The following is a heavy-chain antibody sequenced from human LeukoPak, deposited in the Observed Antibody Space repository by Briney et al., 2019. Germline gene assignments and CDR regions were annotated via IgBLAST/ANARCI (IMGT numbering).Heavy chain of an antibody. D-gene: IGHD6-19*01. J-gene: IGHJ3*02. CDR1: GRTFSSYA. CDR3: ARVKAVAGSAFIFDI. CDR2: IIPILGIA. Sequence: SMNLSCKASGRTFSSYAISWVRQAPRQVIEWMGRIIPILGIANYAQKFQGSVTITADNSTSTADMELSSLRSEDKAVYYCARVKAVAGSAFIFDIWGQGTMVTVSS. V-gene: IGHV1-69*04.